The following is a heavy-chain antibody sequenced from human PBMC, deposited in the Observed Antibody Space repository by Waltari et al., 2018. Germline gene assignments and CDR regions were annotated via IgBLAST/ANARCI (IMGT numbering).Heavy chain of an antibody. Sequence: QLLLQESGPGLVKPSETLSLTCTVSDDSSTSSLDYCGWIRQPPGKRFEWIGIINYSGTTYYNPSLRSQVTMSVDMSKNQFSLKLTSVTAADTAVYYCARFTQVAGSSLLDYWGQGTLVTVSS. CDR3: ARFTQVAGSSLLDY. J-gene: IGHJ4*02. CDR1: DDSSTSSLDY. V-gene: IGHV4-39*01. CDR2: INYSGTT. D-gene: IGHD6-19*01.